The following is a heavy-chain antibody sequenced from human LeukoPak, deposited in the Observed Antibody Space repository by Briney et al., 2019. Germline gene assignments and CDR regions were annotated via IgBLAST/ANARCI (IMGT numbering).Heavy chain of an antibody. V-gene: IGHV1-69*13. CDR2: IIPIFGTA. J-gene: IGHJ4*02. Sequence: EASVKVSCKASGGTFSSYAISWVRQAPGQGLEWMGGIIPIFGTANYAQKFQGRVTITADESTSTAYMELSSLRSEDTAVYYCARGLGRAARQISLGNYFDYWGQGTLVTVSS. CDR3: ARGLGRAARQISLGNYFDY. CDR1: GGTFSSYA. D-gene: IGHD6-6*01.